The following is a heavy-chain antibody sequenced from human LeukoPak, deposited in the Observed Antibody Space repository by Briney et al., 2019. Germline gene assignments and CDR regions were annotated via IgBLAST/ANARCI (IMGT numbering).Heavy chain of an antibody. Sequence: GGPLRLSGEASGFTFGAYYMSWIRKVPGKGLEWVSYISSSGSTIYYADSVKGRFTISRDNAKNSLCLQMNSLRAEDTAVYYCAREGAVAETYYYYYMDVWGKGTTVTVSS. CDR3: AREGAVAETYYYYYMDV. CDR2: ISSSGSTI. D-gene: IGHD6-19*01. J-gene: IGHJ6*03. CDR1: GFTFGAYY. V-gene: IGHV3-11*01.